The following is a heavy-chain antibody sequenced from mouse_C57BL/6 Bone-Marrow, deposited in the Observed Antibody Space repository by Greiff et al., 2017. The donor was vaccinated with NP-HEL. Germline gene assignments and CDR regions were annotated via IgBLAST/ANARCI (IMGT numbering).Heavy chain of an antibody. D-gene: IGHD2-5*01. J-gene: IGHJ3*01. CDR3: ARQSNRRFFAY. V-gene: IGHV1-42*01. Sequence: VQLQQSGPELVKPGASVKISCKASGYSFTGYYMNWVKQSPEKSLEWIGEINPSTGGTTYNQKFKAKATLTVDKSSSTAYMQLKSLTSEDSAVYYCARQSNRRFFAYWGQGTLVTVSA. CDR2: INPSTGGT. CDR1: GYSFTGYY.